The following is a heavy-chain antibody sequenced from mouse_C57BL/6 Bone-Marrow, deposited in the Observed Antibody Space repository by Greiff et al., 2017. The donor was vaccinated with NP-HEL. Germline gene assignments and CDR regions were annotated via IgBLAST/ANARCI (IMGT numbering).Heavy chain of an antibody. D-gene: IGHD1-3*01. CDR3: ARGSGNHPFAY. J-gene: IGHJ3*01. V-gene: IGHV1-20*01. CDR2: INPYNGDT. CDR1: GYSFTGYF. Sequence: VQLQQSGPELVKPGDSVKISCKASGYSFTGYFMNWVMQSHGQSLEWIGRINPYNGDTFYNQKFKGKATLTVDKSSSTAHMELRSLTSEDSAVYYCARGSGNHPFAYWGQGTLVTVSA.